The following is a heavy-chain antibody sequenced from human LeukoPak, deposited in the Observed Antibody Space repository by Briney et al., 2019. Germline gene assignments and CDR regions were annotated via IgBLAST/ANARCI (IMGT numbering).Heavy chain of an antibody. V-gene: IGHV1-2*02. CDR3: ARDRTPGYDYVWGSYRAGTDY. CDR1: GYTFTGYY. J-gene: IGHJ4*02. Sequence: GASVKVSCKASGYTFTGYYMHWVRQAPGQGLEWMGWINPNSGGTNYAQKFQGRVTMTRDTSISTAYMELRSLRSDDTAVYYCARDRTPGYDYVWGSYRAGTDYWGQGTLVTVSS. D-gene: IGHD3-16*02. CDR2: INPNSGGT.